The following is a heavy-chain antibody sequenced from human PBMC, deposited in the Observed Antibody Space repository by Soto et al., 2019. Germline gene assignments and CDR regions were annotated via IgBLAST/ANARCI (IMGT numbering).Heavy chain of an antibody. Sequence: GGSLRLSCAASGFTFSSYEMNWVHQAPGKGLEWVSYISSSGSTIYYVDSVKGRFTISRDNAKNSLYLQMNSLRVEDTAVYYCARVGYYYDGSGDWGQGTLVTVSS. CDR2: ISSSGSTI. CDR1: GFTFSSYE. CDR3: ARVGYYYDGSGD. J-gene: IGHJ4*02. D-gene: IGHD3-22*01. V-gene: IGHV3-48*03.